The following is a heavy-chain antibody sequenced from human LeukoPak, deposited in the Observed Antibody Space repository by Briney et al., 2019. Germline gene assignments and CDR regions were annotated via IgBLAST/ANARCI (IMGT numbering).Heavy chain of an antibody. CDR3: AREGWELTNWYFDL. V-gene: IGHV4-59*12. Sequence: SETLSLTCTVSGGSISSYYWSWIRRPPGKGLEWIGYIYYSGSTNYNPSLKSRVTISVDTSKNQFSLKLSSVTAADTAVYYCAREGWELTNWYFDLWGRGTLVAVSS. J-gene: IGHJ2*01. D-gene: IGHD1-26*01. CDR1: GGSISSYY. CDR2: IYYSGST.